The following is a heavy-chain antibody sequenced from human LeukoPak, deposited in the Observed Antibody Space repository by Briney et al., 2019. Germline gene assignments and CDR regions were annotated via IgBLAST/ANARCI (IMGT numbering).Heavy chain of an antibody. CDR1: GYSFTGYW. J-gene: IGHJ2*01. CDR2: IYPGDSDT. D-gene: IGHD2-2*01. Sequence: GESLKIYCKGSGYSFTGYWIGWVRQMPGKGLEWMGIIYPGDSDTRYSPSFQGQVTISADKSISTAYLQWSSRKASDTAMYYCARLACSSTSCYVDWYFDLWGRGTLVTVSS. CDR3: ARLACSSTSCYVDWYFDL. V-gene: IGHV5-51*01.